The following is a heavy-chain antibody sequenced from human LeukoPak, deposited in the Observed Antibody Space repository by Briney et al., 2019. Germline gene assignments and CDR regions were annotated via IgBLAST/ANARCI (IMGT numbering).Heavy chain of an antibody. J-gene: IGHJ4*02. CDR3: VRGRDTTGYFSY. D-gene: IGHD3-22*01. Sequence: ASVKVSCKTSGYTFTDFPVNWVRQAPGQGLEWMGWIDTDTGNPTYAQGSTGRFVFSLDTSVSTTYLQVNSLKAEDTAVYYCVRGRDTTGYFSYWGQGTLVTVSS. CDR2: IDTDTGNP. V-gene: IGHV7-4-1*02. CDR1: GYTFTDFP.